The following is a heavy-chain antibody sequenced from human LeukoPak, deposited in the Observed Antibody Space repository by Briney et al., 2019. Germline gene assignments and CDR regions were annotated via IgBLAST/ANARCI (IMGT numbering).Heavy chain of an antibody. J-gene: IGHJ6*02. V-gene: IGHV4-39*07. Sequence: PSETLSLTCTVSGGSISSRLYYWGWIRQPPGKGLERVGSINYSGSTYYNPSLKSRVTISVDMSKNQFSLRLRSVTAADTAVYYCAREGIAAADAVGMDVWGRGTTVTVSS. CDR1: GGSISSRLYY. CDR2: INYSGST. D-gene: IGHD6-13*01. CDR3: AREGIAAADAVGMDV.